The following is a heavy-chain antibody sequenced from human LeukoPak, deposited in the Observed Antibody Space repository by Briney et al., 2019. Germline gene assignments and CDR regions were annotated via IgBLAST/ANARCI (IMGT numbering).Heavy chain of an antibody. CDR2: MSGSGGGT. CDR3: AKRGIVIRAVIIIGFHKEAYYFDY. Sequence: GGSLRLSCAVSGITLSNYGMSWVRKAPGKGLEWVAGMSGSGGGTNYADSVKGRFIISRDTSKNTVYLQMNSLRVEDTAVYFCAKRGIVIRAVIIIGFHKEAYYFDYWGQGILVTVSS. D-gene: IGHD3-10*01. J-gene: IGHJ4*02. CDR1: GITLSNYG. V-gene: IGHV3-23*01.